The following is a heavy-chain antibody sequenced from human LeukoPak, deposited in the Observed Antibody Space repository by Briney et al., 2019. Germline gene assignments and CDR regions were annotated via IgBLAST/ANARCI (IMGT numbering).Heavy chain of an antibody. CDR1: GFTFSSYG. Sequence: QPGGSMRLSCVASGFTFSSYGIHWVSQTPGKWMEWVSFIRNDESLNLYVDSVKGRFTLSRDNAKNSLYLQMNSLRAEDTAVYYCARDDVVVAAGGALGFDYWGQGTLVTVSS. CDR2: IRNDESLN. D-gene: IGHD2-15*01. CDR3: ARDDVVVAAGGALGFDY. J-gene: IGHJ4*02. V-gene: IGHV3-30*02.